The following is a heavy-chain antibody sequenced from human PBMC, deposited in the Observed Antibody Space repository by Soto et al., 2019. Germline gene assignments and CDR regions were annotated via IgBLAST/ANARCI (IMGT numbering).Heavy chain of an antibody. J-gene: IGHJ4*02. D-gene: IGHD1-26*01. V-gene: IGHV3-30-3*01. CDR3: ARAPSGSYPEFDY. CDR1: GFIFSSYT. Sequence: SLKISCAASGFIFSSYTMHWVRQAPGKGLEWVGVITYDGSNQYYADSVKGRFTISRDNSRNMLFLQMNSLRPDDTAVYYCARAPSGSYPEFDYWGQGTQVTVSS. CDR2: ITYDGSNQ.